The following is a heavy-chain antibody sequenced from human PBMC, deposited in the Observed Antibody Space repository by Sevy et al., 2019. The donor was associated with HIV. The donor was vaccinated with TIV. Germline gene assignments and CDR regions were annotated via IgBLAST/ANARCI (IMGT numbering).Heavy chain of an antibody. Sequence: GGSLRLSCAASGFTFSSYAMSWVHQAPGKGLEWVSAISGSGGSTYYADSVKGRFTISRDNSKNTLYLQMNSLRAEDTAVYYCAKDEVIAAAGILDYCGQGTLVTVSS. D-gene: IGHD6-13*01. CDR2: ISGSGGST. V-gene: IGHV3-23*01. J-gene: IGHJ4*02. CDR3: AKDEVIAAAGILDY. CDR1: GFTFSSYA.